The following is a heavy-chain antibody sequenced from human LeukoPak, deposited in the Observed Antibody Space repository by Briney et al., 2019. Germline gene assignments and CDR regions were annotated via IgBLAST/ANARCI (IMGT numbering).Heavy chain of an antibody. D-gene: IGHD4-17*01. V-gene: IGHV3-23*01. Sequence: GGSLRLSCAASGFTFSDSAMSWVRQAPGKGLEWVSLISFSGGSTYYADSVKGRFTISRDNSKDTLYLQMNSLRAEDTAIYYCARHGHHGDYDYWGQGTLVTVSS. CDR1: GFTFSDSA. CDR3: ARHGHHGDYDY. J-gene: IGHJ4*02. CDR2: ISFSGGST.